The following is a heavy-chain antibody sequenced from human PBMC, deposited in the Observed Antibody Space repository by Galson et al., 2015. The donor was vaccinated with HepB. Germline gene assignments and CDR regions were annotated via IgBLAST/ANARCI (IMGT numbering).Heavy chain of an antibody. J-gene: IGHJ4*02. D-gene: IGHD3-10*01. CDR2: IKQDGSEK. CDR1: GFTFSSYW. V-gene: IGHV3-7*03. CDR3: ARLAITMVRGAMAYYFDY. Sequence: SLRLSCAASGFTFSSYWMSWVRQAPGKGLEWVANIKQDGSEKYYVDSVKGRFTISRDNAKNSLHLQMNSLRAEDTAVYYCARLAITMVRGAMAYYFDYWGQGTLVTVSS.